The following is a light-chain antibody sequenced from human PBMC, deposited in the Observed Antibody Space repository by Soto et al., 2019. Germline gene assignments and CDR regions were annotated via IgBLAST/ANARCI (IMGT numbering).Light chain of an antibody. Sequence: QSVLTQPASVSRSPGQSITISCTGTSSDVGYNYVSWYQQHPGKVPTLMIYDVSNRPSGVSNRFSGSKSGNTASLTISGLQAEDEADYYCSSYTGSSTPYVFGTGTKVTVL. J-gene: IGLJ1*01. V-gene: IGLV2-14*03. CDR2: DVS. CDR3: SSYTGSSTPYV. CDR1: SSDVGYNY.